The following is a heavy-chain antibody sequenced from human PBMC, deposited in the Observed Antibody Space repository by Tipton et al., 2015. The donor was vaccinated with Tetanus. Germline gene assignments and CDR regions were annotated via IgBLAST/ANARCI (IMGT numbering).Heavy chain of an antibody. CDR1: GASINAGGYL. D-gene: IGHD2/OR15-2a*01. CDR3: ARAAGFLGLTHDF. Sequence: TLSLTCTVSGASINAGGYLWTWVRQHPGKGLEWIGNIYYTERTSYLPSLDSRATISVDTSKNQFSLRLTSLTAADTAVYYCARAAGFLGLTHDFWGRGTLVSVSS. V-gene: IGHV4-31*03. CDR2: IYYTERT. J-gene: IGHJ4*02.